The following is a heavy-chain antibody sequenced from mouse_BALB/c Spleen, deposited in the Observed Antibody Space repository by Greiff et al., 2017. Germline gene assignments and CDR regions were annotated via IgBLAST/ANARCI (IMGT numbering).Heavy chain of an antibody. Sequence: EVQLVESGGGLVQPGGSRKLSCAASGFTFSSFGMHWVRQAPEKGLEWVAYISSGSSTIYYADTVKGRFTISRDNPKNTLFLQMTSLRSEDTAMYYCARSTFYWGQGTLVTVSA. CDR1: GFTFSSFG. CDR3: ARSTFY. J-gene: IGHJ3*01. CDR2: ISSGSSTI. V-gene: IGHV5-17*02.